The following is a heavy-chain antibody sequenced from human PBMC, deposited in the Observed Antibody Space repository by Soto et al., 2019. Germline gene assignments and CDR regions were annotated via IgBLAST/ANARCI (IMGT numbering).Heavy chain of an antibody. V-gene: IGHV4-61*01. CDR1: GGSVSSGSYY. CDR2: IYYSGST. J-gene: IGHJ6*02. D-gene: IGHD5-18*01. Sequence: QVQLQESGPGLVKPSETLSLTCTVSGGSVSSGSYYWSWIRQPPGKGLEWIGYIYYSGSTNYNPSLKSRVTISVDPSKNQFSLKLSSVTAADTAVYYCASPLYSYGPMDVWGQGTTVTVSS. CDR3: ASPLYSYGPMDV.